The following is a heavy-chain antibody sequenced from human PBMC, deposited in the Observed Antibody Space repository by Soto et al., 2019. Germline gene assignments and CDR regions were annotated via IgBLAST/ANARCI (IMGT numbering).Heavy chain of an antibody. V-gene: IGHV3-73*01. CDR3: TRLISAAQDY. J-gene: IGHJ4*02. CDR1: GFVFKDSS. D-gene: IGHD3-10*01. CDR2: IRDRAYSYAT. Sequence: VRLVESGGGLVQPGGSLKLSCAASGFVFKDSSIHWVRQASGKGLEWVGRIRDRAYSYATAYAASVKGRFTISRDDSSNTAYLQMNSLKTEDTAIYYCTRLISAAQDYWGQGTLVTVSS.